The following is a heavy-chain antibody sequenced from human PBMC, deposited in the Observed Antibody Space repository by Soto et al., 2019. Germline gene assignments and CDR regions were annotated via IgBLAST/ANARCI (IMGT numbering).Heavy chain of an antibody. J-gene: IGHJ4*02. CDR2: ISSSSSTI. V-gene: IGHV3-48*01. CDR1: GFTFSSYS. Sequence: PGGSLRVSCAASGFTFSSYSMNWVRQAPGKGLEWVSYISSSSSTIYYADSVKGRFTISRDNAKNSLYLQMNSLRAEDTAVYYCARDLNLGSFDYWGQGTLVTVSS. CDR3: ARDLNLGSFDY.